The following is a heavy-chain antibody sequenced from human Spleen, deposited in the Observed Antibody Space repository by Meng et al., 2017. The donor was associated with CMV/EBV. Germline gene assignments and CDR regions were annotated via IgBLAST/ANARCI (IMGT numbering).Heavy chain of an antibody. J-gene: IGHJ4*02. CDR1: GFTFSNYA. V-gene: IGHV3-11*01. CDR3: ASPKLG. CDR2: ISTSGSTK. Sequence: GESLKISCAVSGFTFSNYAMSWIRQAPGKGLEWISYISTSGSTKYYADSVKGRFTISRDNAKNSLSLQMNSLRVEDTAVYYCASPKLGWGQGTLVTVSS. D-gene: IGHD3-16*01.